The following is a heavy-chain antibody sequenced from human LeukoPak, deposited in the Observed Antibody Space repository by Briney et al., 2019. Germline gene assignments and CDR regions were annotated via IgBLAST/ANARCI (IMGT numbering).Heavy chain of an antibody. CDR3: AREASTQAIHAFDP. J-gene: IGHJ5*02. V-gene: IGHV3-74*01. CDR1: GFTFSTYW. D-gene: IGHD2-21*01. CDR2: IDHDGINT. Sequence: GGSRRLSCAASGFTFSTYWMHWVRQAPGKGLVWVSRIDHDGINTYYADSVKGRFTISRDNSKNTLFLRMNTLRVEDTAVYYCAREASTQAIHAFDPWGQGTLVTVSA.